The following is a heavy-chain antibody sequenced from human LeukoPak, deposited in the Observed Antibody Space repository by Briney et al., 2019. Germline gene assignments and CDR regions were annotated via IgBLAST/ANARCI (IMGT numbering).Heavy chain of an antibody. J-gene: IGHJ4*02. CDR3: ASLRSGGSCSAFDY. CDR1: GGSISSYY. V-gene: IGHV4-59*12. CDR2: IYYSGST. Sequence: SETLSLTCTVSGGSISSYYWSWIRQPPGKGLEWIGYIYYSGSTNYNPSLKSRVTISVDTSKNQFSLKLSSVTAADTAVYYCASLRSGGSCSAFDYWGQGTLVTVSS. D-gene: IGHD2-15*01.